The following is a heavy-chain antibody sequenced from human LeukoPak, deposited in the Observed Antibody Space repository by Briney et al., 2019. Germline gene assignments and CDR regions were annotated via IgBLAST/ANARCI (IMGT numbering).Heavy chain of an antibody. Sequence: GGSLRLSCAASGFTFSSYEMNWVRQAPGKGLEWVSYISSSGSTIYYADSVKGRFTISRGNAKNSLYLQMNSLRAEDTAVYYCARGLPDLDYWGQGTLVTVSS. J-gene: IGHJ4*02. CDR3: ARGLPDLDY. V-gene: IGHV3-48*03. CDR1: GFTFSSYE. CDR2: ISSSGSTI. D-gene: IGHD1-14*01.